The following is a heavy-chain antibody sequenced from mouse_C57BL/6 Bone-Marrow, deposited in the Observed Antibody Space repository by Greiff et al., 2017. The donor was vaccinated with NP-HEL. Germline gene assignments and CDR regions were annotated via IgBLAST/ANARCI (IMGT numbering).Heavy chain of an antibody. Sequence: EVLLVESGEGLVKPGGSLKLSCAASGFTFSSYAMSWVRQTPEKRLEWVACISSGGDYTYYADTVKGRFTISRDNARNTLYLQMSSLKSEDTAMYYCTSPVITTVVALYAMDYWGQGTSVTVSS. CDR1: GFTFSSYA. CDR2: ISSGGDYT. J-gene: IGHJ4*01. D-gene: IGHD1-1*01. CDR3: TSPVITTVVALYAMDY. V-gene: IGHV5-9-1*02.